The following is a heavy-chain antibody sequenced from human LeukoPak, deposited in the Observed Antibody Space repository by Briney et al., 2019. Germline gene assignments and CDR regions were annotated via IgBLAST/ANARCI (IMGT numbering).Heavy chain of an antibody. CDR3: ARGRLSVETYLFYDSKGYYYFDF. CDR2: VNHSGIT. J-gene: IGHJ4*02. CDR1: GGSFSGYY. Sequence: SETLSLTCAVYGGSFSGYYWSWIRQPPGKDLEWIGEVNHSGITNYSPSLKSRVTMSVDTSKKQFSLKLTSVTAADTAVYYCARGRLSVETYLFYDSKGYYYFDFWGQGALVTVSS. V-gene: IGHV4-34*01. D-gene: IGHD3-22*01.